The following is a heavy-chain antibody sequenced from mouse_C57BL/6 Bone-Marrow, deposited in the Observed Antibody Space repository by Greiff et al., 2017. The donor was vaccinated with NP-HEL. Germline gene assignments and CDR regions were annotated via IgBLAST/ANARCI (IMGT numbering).Heavy chain of an antibody. V-gene: IGHV10-3*01. D-gene: IGHD2-3*01. J-gene: IGHJ3*01. CDR3: VRDPNGYYSSWFAD. CDR2: ISSKSSNSAT. CDR1: GFTFHTYA. Sequence: DVMLVESGGGLVQPKGSLKLSCAASGFTFHTYAMHWVRQAPGKGLEWVARISSKSSNSATYYADSVKDRFTISRDDSQSMLYLKMNNMKTEDAAMYYCVRDPNGYYSSWFADWGKGTLVTVSA.